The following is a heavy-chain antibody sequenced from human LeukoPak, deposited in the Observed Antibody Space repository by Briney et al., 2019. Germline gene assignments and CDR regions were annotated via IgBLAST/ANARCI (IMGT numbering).Heavy chain of an antibody. CDR1: GFTFTSYA. D-gene: IGHD2-21*01. J-gene: IGHJ3*02. CDR2: LSGSGVTT. Sequence: GGSLRLSCAASGFTFTSYAMSWVRQAPGKGLEWVSALSGSGVTTYYADSVKGRFTISRDTSKNTLYLEMNSLRAEDTAVYYCAKPPYCGGDCFDAFDIWGQGTMVTVSS. CDR3: AKPPYCGGDCFDAFDI. V-gene: IGHV3-23*01.